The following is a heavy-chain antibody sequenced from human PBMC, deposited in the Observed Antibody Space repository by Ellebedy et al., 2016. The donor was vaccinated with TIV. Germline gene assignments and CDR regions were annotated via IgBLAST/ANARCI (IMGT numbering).Heavy chain of an antibody. CDR1: GYSFTGYW. CDR3: ARHGLLYSFGAFDS. Sequence: KVSCKGSGYSFTGYWIGWVRQMPGKGLEWMGVIDACYSDARYSPSFQGQFTISVGKSINTAYLQWTSLKASDTAMYFCARHGLLYSFGAFDSWGQGTQVTVSS. CDR2: IDACYSDA. V-gene: IGHV5-51*01. J-gene: IGHJ4*02. D-gene: IGHD5-18*01.